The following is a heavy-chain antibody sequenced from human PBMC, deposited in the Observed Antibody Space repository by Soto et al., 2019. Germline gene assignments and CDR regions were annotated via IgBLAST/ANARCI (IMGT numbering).Heavy chain of an antibody. V-gene: IGHV2-5*02. Sequence: QINLKESGPTLVKPTQTLTLTCTFSGFSLSTSGVGVGWIRQPPGKGLEWLALIYWDDDKRYSPSLKSRLTITKDTSKNQVVLTMTNMDPVDTATYYCAHAEIVVVPAAMRNAFDIWGHGTMVTVSS. J-gene: IGHJ3*02. CDR2: IYWDDDK. D-gene: IGHD2-2*01. CDR1: GFSLSTSGVG. CDR3: AHAEIVVVPAAMRNAFDI.